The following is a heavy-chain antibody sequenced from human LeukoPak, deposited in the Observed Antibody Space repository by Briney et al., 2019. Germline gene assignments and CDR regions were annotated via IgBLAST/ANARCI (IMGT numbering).Heavy chain of an antibody. CDR2: ISDSGGNT. CDR1: GFTFSTDA. J-gene: IGHJ4*02. Sequence: GGSLRLSCAVSGFTFSTDAMNWVRQAPGKGLEWVSGISDSGGNTYYADSVKGRFTISRDKSKNTLDLQMNSLRAEDTAVYYCAKGTMHDYWGQGTLVTVSS. CDR3: AKGTMHDY. V-gene: IGHV3-23*01. D-gene: IGHD4/OR15-4a*01.